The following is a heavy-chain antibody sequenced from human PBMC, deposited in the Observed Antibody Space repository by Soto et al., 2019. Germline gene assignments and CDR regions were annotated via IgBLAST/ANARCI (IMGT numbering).Heavy chain of an antibody. J-gene: IGHJ4*02. Sequence: QVQLVESGGGVVQPGRSLRLSCAASGFTFSSYGMHWVRQAPGKGLEWVAVISYDGSNKYYADSVKGRFTISRDNSKNTLYLQMNSLRAEDTAVYYCARDYYDSSGTVDYWGQGTLVTVSS. V-gene: IGHV3-30*03. CDR1: GFTFSSYG. CDR3: ARDYYDSSGTVDY. D-gene: IGHD3-22*01. CDR2: ISYDGSNK.